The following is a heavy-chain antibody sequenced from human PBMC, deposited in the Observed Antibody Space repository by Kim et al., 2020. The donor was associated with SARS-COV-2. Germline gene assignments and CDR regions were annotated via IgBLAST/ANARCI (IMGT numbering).Heavy chain of an antibody. Sequence: DSVQGRFTISRDNSKTTLYLKMNSLRAEDTAVYYCAKDSENVLLWFGELLSWGQGTLVTVSS. D-gene: IGHD3-10*01. J-gene: IGHJ4*02. V-gene: IGHV3-23*01. CDR3: AKDSENVLLWFGELLS.